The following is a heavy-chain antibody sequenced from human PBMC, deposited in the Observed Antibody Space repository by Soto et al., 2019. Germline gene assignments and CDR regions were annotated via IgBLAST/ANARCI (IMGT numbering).Heavy chain of an antibody. CDR3: AKDLPYYYGSGSYGAFDI. V-gene: IGHV3-23*01. CDR1: GFTFSSYA. CDR2: ISGSGGST. D-gene: IGHD3-10*01. Sequence: PGGSLRLSCAASGFTFSSYAMSWVRQAPGKGLEWVSAISGSGGSTYYADSVKGRFTISRDNSKNTLYLQMNSLRAEDTAVCYCAKDLPYYYGSGSYGAFDIWGQGTMVTVSS. J-gene: IGHJ3*02.